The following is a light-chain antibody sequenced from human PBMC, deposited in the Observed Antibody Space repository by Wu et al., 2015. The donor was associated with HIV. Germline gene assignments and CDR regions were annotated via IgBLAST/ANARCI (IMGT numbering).Light chain of an antibody. CDR3: QKYNTAPWT. V-gene: IGKV3-20*01. J-gene: IGKJ1*01. CDR1: QRISSMY. Sequence: ESVLTQSPGVLSLSPGERAALSCRASQRISSMYLAWYQQKPGQAPRLLIYAASNRATGVPDRFSGSGSGTDFTLTISRLEPEDVATYYCQKYNTAPWTFGQGTKVEMK. CDR2: AAS.